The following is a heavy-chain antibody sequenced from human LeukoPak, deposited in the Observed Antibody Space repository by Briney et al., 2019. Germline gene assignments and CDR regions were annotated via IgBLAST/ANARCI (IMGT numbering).Heavy chain of an antibody. D-gene: IGHD3-3*01. Sequence: PSETLSLTCTVSGGSISSYYWSWIRQPPGKGLEWIGYIYYSGTTNYNPSLKSRVTISVDTSKNQFSLKLSSVTAADTAVYYCARVSGYYDFWSGASYYYGMDVWGQGTTVTVSS. CDR3: ARVSGYYDFWSGASYYYGMDV. J-gene: IGHJ6*02. CDR2: IYYSGTT. CDR1: GGSISSYY. V-gene: IGHV4-59*12.